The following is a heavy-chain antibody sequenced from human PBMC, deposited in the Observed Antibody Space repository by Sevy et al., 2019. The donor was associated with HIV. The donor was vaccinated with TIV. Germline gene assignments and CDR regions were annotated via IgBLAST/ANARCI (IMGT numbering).Heavy chain of an antibody. CDR2: IYHSGSS. V-gene: IGHV4-38-2*01. CDR1: GYSISNGYY. Sequence: SETLSLTCPVSGYSISNGYYWGWIRQPPGKGLEWIGSIYHSGSSYYNPPIKSRVTIAVDTSKNQFSLKLSAVTAADTAVYYCARITMGGTGKGYFDSWGQGTLVTVSS. J-gene: IGHJ4*02. CDR3: ARITMGGTGKGYFDS. D-gene: IGHD3-10*01.